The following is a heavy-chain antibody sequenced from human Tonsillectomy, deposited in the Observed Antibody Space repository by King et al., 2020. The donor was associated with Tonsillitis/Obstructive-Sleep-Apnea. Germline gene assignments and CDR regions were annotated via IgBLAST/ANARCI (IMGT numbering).Heavy chain of an antibody. Sequence: VQLQESGPGLVKPSETLYLTCTVSGGSLSRYYWSWIRQPPGKGLEWIGYIHYSGSTNYKPSLKSRVTISVDTSKNQFSLNLSSVTAADTAVYYCARGPLYGDYWYFDLWGRGTLVTVSS. CDR1: GGSLSRYY. J-gene: IGHJ2*01. CDR2: IHYSGST. D-gene: IGHD4-17*01. V-gene: IGHV4-59*01. CDR3: ARGPLYGDYWYFDL.